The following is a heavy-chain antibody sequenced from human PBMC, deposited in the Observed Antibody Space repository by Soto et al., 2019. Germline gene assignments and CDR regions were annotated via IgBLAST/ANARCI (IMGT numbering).Heavy chain of an antibody. Sequence: PEERLSLTCIVSGESISSSSYYWVCIRRPPGKGLEWIGSIYYSGRTYYNPSFKSRVTISIETSNNQFSRTLSSVTATDTAVSCCARQQTTVVTQAYFDHWGQGDLVPVSS. J-gene: IGHJ4*02. D-gene: IGHD2-21*02. CDR3: ARQQTTVVTQAYFDH. CDR2: IYYSGRT. CDR1: GESISSSSYY. V-gene: IGHV4-39*01.